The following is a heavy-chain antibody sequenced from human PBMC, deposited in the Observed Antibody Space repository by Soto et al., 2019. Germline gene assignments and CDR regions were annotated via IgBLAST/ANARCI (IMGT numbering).Heavy chain of an antibody. J-gene: IGHJ6*03. CDR2: IVWNNGNI. V-gene: IGHV3-9*01. CDR1: GFTFDDYA. CDR3: VRIPAAIGYMDV. D-gene: IGHD2-2*02. Sequence: EVQLVESGGGLVQPGTSLRLSCAASGFTFDDYAMHRVRQAPGKGLEWVSGIVWNNGNIAYADSVKGRFIISRDNAKNSLYLQMNSLRTEDTALYYCVRIPAAIGYMDVWGKGTTVTVSS.